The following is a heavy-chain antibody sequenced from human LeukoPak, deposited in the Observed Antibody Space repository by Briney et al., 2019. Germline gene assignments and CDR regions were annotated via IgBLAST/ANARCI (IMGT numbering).Heavy chain of an antibody. Sequence: SETLSLTCTVSGCSISSYYWSWIRLPAGKGLEWIGRIYTSGSTNYNPSLKSRVTMSVDTSKNQFSLKLSSVTAADTAVYYCARDSLYGDYVYWGQGTLVTVSS. CDR2: IYTSGST. D-gene: IGHD4-17*01. CDR1: GCSISSYY. CDR3: ARDSLYGDYVY. V-gene: IGHV4-4*07. J-gene: IGHJ4*02.